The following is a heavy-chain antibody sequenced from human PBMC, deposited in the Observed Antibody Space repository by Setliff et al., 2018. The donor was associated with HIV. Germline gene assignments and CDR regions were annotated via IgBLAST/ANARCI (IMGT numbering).Heavy chain of an antibody. CDR3: ARFVDTAINYMDV. J-gene: IGHJ6*03. D-gene: IGHD5-18*01. V-gene: IGHV3-23*01. Sequence: PGGSLRLSCAASGFTFSSYAMSWVRQAPGKGLEWVSTISGTGGSTYYADFVKGRFTISRDNFKNTLYLQMDSLRVEDTAVYYCARFVDTAINYMDVWGKGTAVTVSS. CDR2: ISGTGGST. CDR1: GFTFSSYA.